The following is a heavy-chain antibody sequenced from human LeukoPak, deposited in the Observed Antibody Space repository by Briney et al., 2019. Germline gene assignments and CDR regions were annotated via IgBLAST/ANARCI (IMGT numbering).Heavy chain of an antibody. J-gene: IGHJ1*01. CDR1: GFTFDDYT. Sequence: GGSLRLSCAASGFTFDDYTIHWVRQAPGKGLEWVSLISWDGGSTYYADSVKGRFTISRDNSKNSLYLQMNSLRTEDTALYHCAKDLGYCSGGSCYEGYFQHWGQGTLVTVSS. V-gene: IGHV3-43*01. CDR2: ISWDGGST. CDR3: AKDLGYCSGGSCYEGYFQH. D-gene: IGHD2-15*01.